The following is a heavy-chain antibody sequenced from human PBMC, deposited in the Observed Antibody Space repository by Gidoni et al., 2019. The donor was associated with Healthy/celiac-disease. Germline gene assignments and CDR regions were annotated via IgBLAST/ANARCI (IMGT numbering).Heavy chain of an antibody. CDR3: ARDSGYGSSWPPGYFDL. D-gene: IGHD6-13*01. CDR1: GGSISSYY. Sequence: QVQLQESRPGLVKPSETLCLICPVSGGSISSYYWRWIRQLPGKGLVRIGYIYYSGSTNYNPSLKSRVTISIDTSKDQFSLRLSSVTAADTAVYYCARDSGYGSSWPPGYFDLWGRGTLVTVSS. J-gene: IGHJ2*01. CDR2: IYYSGST. V-gene: IGHV4-59*01.